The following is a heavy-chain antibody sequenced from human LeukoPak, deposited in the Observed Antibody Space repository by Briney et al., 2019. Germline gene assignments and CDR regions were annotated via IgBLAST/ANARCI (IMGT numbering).Heavy chain of an antibody. CDR2: ISGTGGTT. CDR3: AKEGPDVLRFLEWLDFEYYYYYGMDV. D-gene: IGHD3-3*01. Sequence: GGSLRLSCAASGFTFSNYGMNWVRQAPGKGLEWVSRISGTGGTTFYADSVKGRFTISRDNSKNTLYLQMNSLRAEDTAVYYCAKEGPDVLRFLEWLDFEYYYYYGMDVWGQGTTVTVSS. J-gene: IGHJ6*02. V-gene: IGHV3-23*01. CDR1: GFTFSNYG.